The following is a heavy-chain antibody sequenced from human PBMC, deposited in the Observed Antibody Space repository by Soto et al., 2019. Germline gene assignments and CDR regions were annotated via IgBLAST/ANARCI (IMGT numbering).Heavy chain of an antibody. CDR2: IIPIFGTA. Sequence: QVQLVQSGAEVKKPGSSVKVSCTASGGTFSSYAISWVRQAPGQGLEWMGGIIPIFGTANYAQKFQGRVTITADESTSPAYMELSSLRSEDTAVYYCARDRRAVVAATLDYWGQGTLVTVSS. CDR1: GGTFSSYA. CDR3: ARDRRAVVAATLDY. D-gene: IGHD2-15*01. J-gene: IGHJ4*02. V-gene: IGHV1-69*12.